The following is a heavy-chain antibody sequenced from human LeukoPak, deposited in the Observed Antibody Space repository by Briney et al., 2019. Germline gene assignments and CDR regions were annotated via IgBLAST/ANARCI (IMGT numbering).Heavy chain of an antibody. V-gene: IGHV3-21*01. Sequence: GGSLRLSCAASGFTFSSYSMNWVRQAPGKGLEWVSSISSSSSYIYYADSVKGRFTISRDNAENSLYLQMNSLRAEDTAVYCCARDQGSGKLDYWGQGTLVTVSS. CDR2: ISSSSSYI. CDR1: GFTFSSYS. D-gene: IGHD1-26*01. J-gene: IGHJ4*02. CDR3: ARDQGSGKLDY.